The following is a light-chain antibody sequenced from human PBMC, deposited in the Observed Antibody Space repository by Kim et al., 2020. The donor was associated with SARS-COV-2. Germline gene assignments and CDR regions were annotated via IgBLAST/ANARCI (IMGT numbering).Light chain of an antibody. Sequence: ASVGDRVTITCRASQSIGGWLTWYQQKPGKAPKLLIYDASSVESGVPSRFSGSGSGTEFTLTISSLQPDDSATYYCQHHSTYPITFGQGTRLEIK. V-gene: IGKV1-5*01. CDR2: DAS. CDR1: QSIGGW. J-gene: IGKJ5*01. CDR3: QHHSTYPIT.